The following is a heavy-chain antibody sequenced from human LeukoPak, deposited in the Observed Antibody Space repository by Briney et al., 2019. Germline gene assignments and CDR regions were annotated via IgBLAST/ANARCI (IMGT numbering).Heavy chain of an antibody. CDR1: GGSISSGGYY. Sequence: PSGTLSLTCTVSGGSISSGGYYWSWIRQPPGKGLEWIGYIYHSGSTYYNPSLKSRVTISVDRSKNQFSLKLSSVTAADTAVYYCARVAGTTPRFDYWGQGTLVTVSS. V-gene: IGHV4-30-2*01. CDR2: IYHSGST. J-gene: IGHJ4*02. D-gene: IGHD1-7*01. CDR3: ARVAGTTPRFDY.